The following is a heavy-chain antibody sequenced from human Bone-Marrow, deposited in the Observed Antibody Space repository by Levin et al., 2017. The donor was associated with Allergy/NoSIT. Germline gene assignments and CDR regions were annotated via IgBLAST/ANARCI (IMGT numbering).Heavy chain of an antibody. CDR2: IYYSGST. J-gene: IGHJ5*02. Sequence: NPSETLSLTCTVSGGSISSGGYYWSWIRQHPGKGLEWIGYIYYSGSTYYNPSLKSRVTISVDTSKNQFSLKLSSVTAADTAVYYCAREEDCSSTSCQGDSWFDPWGQGTLVTVSS. D-gene: IGHD2-2*01. V-gene: IGHV4-31*03. CDR1: GGSISSGGYY. CDR3: AREEDCSSTSCQGDSWFDP.